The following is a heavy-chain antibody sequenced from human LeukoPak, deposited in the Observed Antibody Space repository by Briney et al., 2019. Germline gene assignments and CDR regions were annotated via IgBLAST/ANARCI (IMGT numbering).Heavy chain of an antibody. CDR2: ISAYNGNT. Sequence: GASVKVSCKASGYTFTSYGISWVRQAPGQGREWMGWISAYNGNTNYAQKLQGRVTMTTDTSTSTAYMELRSLRSDDTAVYYCARDRSLGGDWPGGGYWGQGTLVTVSS. CDR3: ARDRSLGGDWPGGGY. J-gene: IGHJ4*02. D-gene: IGHD2-21*02. CDR1: GYTFTSYG. V-gene: IGHV1-18*01.